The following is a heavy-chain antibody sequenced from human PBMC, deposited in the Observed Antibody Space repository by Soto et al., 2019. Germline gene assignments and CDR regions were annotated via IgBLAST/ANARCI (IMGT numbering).Heavy chain of an antibody. Sequence: GASVKVSFKASGYTFTGYYMHWVRQAPGQGLEWMGWINPNSGGTNYAQKFQGRVTMTRDTSISTAYMELSRLRSDDTAVYYCARGYYDSSGYYSDAFDIWGQGTMVTVSS. CDR2: INPNSGGT. J-gene: IGHJ3*02. V-gene: IGHV1-2*02. CDR1: GYTFTGYY. D-gene: IGHD3-22*01. CDR3: ARGYYDSSGYYSDAFDI.